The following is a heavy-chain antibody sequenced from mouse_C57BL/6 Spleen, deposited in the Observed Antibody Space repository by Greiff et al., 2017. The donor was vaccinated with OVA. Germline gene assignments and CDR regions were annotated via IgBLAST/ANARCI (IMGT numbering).Heavy chain of an antibody. CDR3: ARPFVTTDWYFDV. D-gene: IGHD1-1*01. CDR1: GYTFTSYW. J-gene: IGHJ1*03. CDR2: INPSNGGT. V-gene: IGHV1-53*01. Sequence: VQLQQPGTELVKPGASVKLSCKASGYTFTSYWMHWVKQRPGQGLEWIGNINPSNGGTNYNEKFKSKATLTVDKSSSTAYMQLSSLTSEDSAVYYCARPFVTTDWYFDVWGTGTTVTVSS.